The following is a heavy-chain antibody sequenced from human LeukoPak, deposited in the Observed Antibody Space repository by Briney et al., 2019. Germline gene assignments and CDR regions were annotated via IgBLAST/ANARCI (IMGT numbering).Heavy chain of an antibody. J-gene: IGHJ4*02. CDR3: ARSRQIQLWLEFDY. V-gene: IGHV4-59*01. CDR2: IYYSGST. Sequence: SETLSLTCTVSGGSISSYYWSWIRQPPGKGLEWIGYIYYSGSTNYNPSLKSRVTISVDTSKNQFSLKLSSVTAADTAVYYCARSRQIQLWLEFDYWGQGTLVTVSS. CDR1: GGSISSYY. D-gene: IGHD5-18*01.